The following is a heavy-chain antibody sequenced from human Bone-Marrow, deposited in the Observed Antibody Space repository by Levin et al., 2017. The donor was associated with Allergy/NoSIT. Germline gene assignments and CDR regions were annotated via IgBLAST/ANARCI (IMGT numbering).Heavy chain of an antibody. J-gene: IGHJ5*02. CDR2: IIPNLGSA. Sequence: SVKVSCKASGDTFRNSAISWVRLAPGHGLEWVVGIIPNLGSANYSLYLQGRVSITADDSTAAAHMELRSLRSEDTAPYYCASSFLGRCSSGSCYVSYFETWGQGTLVTVSS. CDR1: GDTFRNSA. CDR3: ASSFLGRCSSGSCYVSYFET. V-gene: IGHV1-69*13. D-gene: IGHD2-2*01.